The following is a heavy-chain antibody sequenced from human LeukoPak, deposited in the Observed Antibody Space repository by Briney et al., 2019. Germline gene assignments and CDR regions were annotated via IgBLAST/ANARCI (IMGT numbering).Heavy chain of an antibody. CDR3: ARRHSSGWYCFDY. V-gene: IGHV3-48*02. J-gene: IGHJ4*02. Sequence: GGSLRLSCAAFGFTFSSYSMKWVRQAPGKGLEWVSYISSSSSSIYYADSVKGRFTISRDNAKNSLYLQMNSLRDEDTAVYYCARRHSSGWYCFDYWGQGTLVTVSS. CDR2: ISSSSSSI. D-gene: IGHD6-19*01. CDR1: GFTFSSYS.